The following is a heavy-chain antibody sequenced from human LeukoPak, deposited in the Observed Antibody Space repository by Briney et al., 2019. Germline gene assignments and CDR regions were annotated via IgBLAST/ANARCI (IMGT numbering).Heavy chain of an antibody. V-gene: IGHV1-46*01. Sequence: GASVKVSCKASGYTFTSYYMHWVRQAPGQGLEWMGIINPSGGSTSYAQKFQGRVTMTRDTSTSTVYMELSSLRSEDTAVYYCARDARSVVVAATAVDYWGQGTLVTVSS. CDR1: GYTFTSYY. J-gene: IGHJ4*02. D-gene: IGHD2-15*01. CDR3: ARDARSVVVAATAVDY. CDR2: INPSGGST.